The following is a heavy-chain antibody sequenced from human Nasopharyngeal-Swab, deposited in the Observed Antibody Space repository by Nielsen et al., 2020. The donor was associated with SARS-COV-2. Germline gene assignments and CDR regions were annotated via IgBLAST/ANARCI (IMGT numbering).Heavy chain of an antibody. V-gene: IGHV3-48*02. CDR2: ISSSSSTI. D-gene: IGHD2-8*01. J-gene: IGHJ4*02. CDR3: ARSADIVLMVYAIPRGPFDY. Sequence: GESLKISCAASGFTFSSYSMNWVRQAPGKGLEGVSYISSSSSTIYYADSVKGRFTISRDNAKNSLYLQMNSLRDEDTAVYYCARSADIVLMVYAIPRGPFDYWGQGTLVTVSS. CDR1: GFTFSSYS.